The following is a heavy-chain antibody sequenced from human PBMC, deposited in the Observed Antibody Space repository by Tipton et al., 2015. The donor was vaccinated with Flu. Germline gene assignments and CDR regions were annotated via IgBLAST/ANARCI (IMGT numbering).Heavy chain of an antibody. CDR1: GYTFTSYN. CDR3: ARGLSITYYYYGMDF. D-gene: IGHD3-10*01. V-gene: IGHV1-46*01. Sequence: QLVQSGPEAKKPGASVKVSCKASGYTFTSYNMHWVRQAPGQGLEWMGIIYPAGGGISYAQKFQGRVIMTRDKSTGTVHMELSSLRSDDTAMYYCARGLSITYYYYGMDFWGQGTPVTVSS. CDR2: IYPAGGGI. J-gene: IGHJ6*02.